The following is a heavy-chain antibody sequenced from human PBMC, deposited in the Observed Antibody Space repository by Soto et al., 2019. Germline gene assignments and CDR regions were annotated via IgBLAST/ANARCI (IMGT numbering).Heavy chain of an antibody. CDR3: ARPRTPLYSSGWYEAVDY. Sequence: GSLRLSCAASGFTFSSYWMHWVRQAPGKGLVWVSRINSDGSSTSYADSVKGRFTISRDNAKNTLYLQMNSLRAEDTAVYYCARPRTPLYSSGWYEAVDYWGQGTLVTVSS. J-gene: IGHJ4*02. D-gene: IGHD6-19*01. V-gene: IGHV3-74*01. CDR2: INSDGSST. CDR1: GFTFSSYW.